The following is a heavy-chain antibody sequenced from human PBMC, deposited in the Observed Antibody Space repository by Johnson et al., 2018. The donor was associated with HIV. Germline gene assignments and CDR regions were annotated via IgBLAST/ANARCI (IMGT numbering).Heavy chain of an antibody. CDR2: ISYDGSNK. CDR3: ATLNGHAFDI. V-gene: IGHV3-30*03. J-gene: IGHJ3*02. CDR1: GFTFSSYG. Sequence: QMLLVESGGGVVQPGRSLRLSCAASGFTFSSYGMHWVRQAPGKGLEWVAVISYDGSNKYYADSVKGRFTISRDNSKNTLYLQMNSLRAEDTAVYYCATLNGHAFDIWGQGTMVTVSS.